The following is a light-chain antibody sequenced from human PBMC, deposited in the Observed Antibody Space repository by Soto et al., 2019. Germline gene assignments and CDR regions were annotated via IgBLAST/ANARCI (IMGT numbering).Light chain of an antibody. J-gene: IGLJ1*01. V-gene: IGLV3-21*02. Sequence: VVTQPPSVSVAPGQTARITWGGNNIGSKSVHWYQQKPGQAPVLVVYDDSDRPSGIPERFSGSNSGNTATLTISRVEAGDEADYYCQVWDSSSDPYVFGTGTKLTVL. CDR2: DDS. CDR1: NIGSKS. CDR3: QVWDSSSDPYV.